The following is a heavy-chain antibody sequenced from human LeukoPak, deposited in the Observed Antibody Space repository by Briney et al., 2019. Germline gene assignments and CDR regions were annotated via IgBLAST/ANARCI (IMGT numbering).Heavy chain of an antibody. D-gene: IGHD2-15*01. CDR2: ISNSGSTI. CDR3: ASELGYCSGGSCYGDY. CDR1: GFTFSDYY. V-gene: IGHV3-11*01. J-gene: IGHJ4*02. Sequence: AGGSLRLSCAASGFTFSDYYMSWIRQAPGKGLEWVSYISNSGSTIYYADSVKGRFTISRDNAKNSLYLQMNSLRAEDTAVYYCASELGYCSGGSCYGDYWGQGTLVTVSS.